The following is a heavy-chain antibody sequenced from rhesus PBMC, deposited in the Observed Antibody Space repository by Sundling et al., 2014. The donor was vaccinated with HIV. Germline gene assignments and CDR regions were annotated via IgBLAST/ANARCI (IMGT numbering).Heavy chain of an antibody. D-gene: IGHD1-1-1*01. Sequence: QVQLQESGPGLVRPSETLSLTCVVSGGSISSGYYYWSWIRQPPGKGLEWIGYISGSSGSTDYNPSLKSRVTISTDTSKNQFSLNLSSVTAADTAVYYCVRDLAGTIDYWGQGVLVTVSS. CDR1: GGSISSGYYY. J-gene: IGHJ4*01. CDR2: ISGSSGST. V-gene: IGHV4S13*01. CDR3: VRDLAGTIDY.